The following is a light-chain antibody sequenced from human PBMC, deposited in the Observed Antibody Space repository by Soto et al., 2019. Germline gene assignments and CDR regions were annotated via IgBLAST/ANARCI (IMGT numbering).Light chain of an antibody. Sequence: QSVLTQTPSASGTPGQTVTISCSGSRSNIGNNAVSWYQQFPGTAPKLLIYKNNQRPSGVPDRFSGSKSGTSASLAISGLQSEDEAEYYCAKWDDSLNARGVFGGGTQLTVL. J-gene: IGLJ3*02. V-gene: IGLV1-44*01. CDR3: AKWDDSLNARGV. CDR2: KNN. CDR1: RSNIGNNA.